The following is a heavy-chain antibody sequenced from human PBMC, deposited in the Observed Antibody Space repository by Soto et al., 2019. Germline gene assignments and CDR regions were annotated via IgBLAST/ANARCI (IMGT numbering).Heavy chain of an antibody. V-gene: IGHV3-30*18. CDR3: AKDLGQQLVLNYGMDV. J-gene: IGHJ6*02. CDR1: GFTFSSYG. D-gene: IGHD6-13*01. CDR2: VSYDGKNK. Sequence: QVQLVESGGGVVQPGTSLGLSCAPSGFTFSSYGMYWVRQAPGKGLEWVAVVSYDGKNKYYADSVKGRFTISRDNAKNMLYLQMNSLRAEDTAVYYCAKDLGQQLVLNYGMDVWGHGTTGTVSS.